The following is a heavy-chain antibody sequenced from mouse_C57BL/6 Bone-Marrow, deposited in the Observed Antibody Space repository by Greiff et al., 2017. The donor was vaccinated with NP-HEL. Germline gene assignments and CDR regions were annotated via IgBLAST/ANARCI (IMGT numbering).Heavy chain of an antibody. D-gene: IGHD2-5*01. V-gene: IGHV1-18*01. Sequence: EVQLVESGPELVKPGASVKIPCKASGYTFTDYNMDWVKQSHGKSLEWIGDINPNNGGTIYNQKFKGKATLTVDKSSSTAYMELRSLTSEDTAVYYCARAHYSNPWFAYWGQGTLVTVSA. CDR3: ARAHYSNPWFAY. CDR1: GYTFTDYN. J-gene: IGHJ3*01. CDR2: INPNNGGT.